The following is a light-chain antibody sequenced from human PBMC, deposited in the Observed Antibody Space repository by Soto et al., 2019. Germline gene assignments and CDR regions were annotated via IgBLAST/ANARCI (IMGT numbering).Light chain of an antibody. Sequence: QSALTQPASVSGSPGQSITISCTGTSSDVGGYNYVSWYQQHPGKAPKLMIYAVSNRPSGVSNRFSGSKSGNTASLTISGLQADDEAYYYCSSYTSSSTLLFGGGTKVTVL. J-gene: IGLJ2*01. CDR2: AVS. V-gene: IGLV2-14*01. CDR1: SSDVGGYNY. CDR3: SSYTSSSTLL.